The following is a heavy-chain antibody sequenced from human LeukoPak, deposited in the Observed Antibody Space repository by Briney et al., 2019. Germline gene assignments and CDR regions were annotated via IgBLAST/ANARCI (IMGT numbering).Heavy chain of an antibody. D-gene: IGHD6-19*01. CDR2: IKQDGSEK. CDR3: ARDVRIAVAGAYYYYGMDV. CDR1: GFTFRDYG. Sequence: GGSLRLSCAASGFTFRDYGMHWVRQAPGKGLEWVANIKQDGSEKYYVDSVKGRFTISRDNAKNSLYLQMNSLRAEDTAVYYCARDVRIAVAGAYYYYGMDVWGQGTTVTVSS. V-gene: IGHV3-7*01. J-gene: IGHJ6*02.